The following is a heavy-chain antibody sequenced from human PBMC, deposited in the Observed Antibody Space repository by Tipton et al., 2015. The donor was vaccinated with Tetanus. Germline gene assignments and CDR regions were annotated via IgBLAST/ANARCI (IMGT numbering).Heavy chain of an antibody. J-gene: IGHJ6*02. CDR1: GFTFSSFG. Sequence: SLRLSCAASGFTFSSFGMTWVRQAPGKGLEWVAVISYDGSNKYYADSVKGRFTISRDNSKNTLYLQMNSLRAEDTAVYYCARAVWSYEGYYYGLDVWGQGITVTVSS. CDR3: ARAVWSYEGYYYGLDV. V-gene: IGHV3-30*03. D-gene: IGHD1-26*01. CDR2: ISYDGSNK.